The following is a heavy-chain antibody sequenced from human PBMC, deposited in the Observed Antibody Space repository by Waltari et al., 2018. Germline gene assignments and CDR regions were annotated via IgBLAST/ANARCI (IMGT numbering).Heavy chain of an antibody. CDR2: ISWNSGSI. J-gene: IGHJ4*02. V-gene: IGHV3-9*01. D-gene: IGHD6-13*01. Sequence: EVQLVESGGGLVQPGRSLRLSCAASGFTFDDYAMHWVRQAPGKGLEWGSGISWNSGSIGYADSVKGRFTISRDNAKNSLYLQMNSLRAEDTALYYCAKDAWGSSWYGAIEYWGQGTLVTVSS. CDR3: AKDAWGSSWYGAIEY. CDR1: GFTFDDYA.